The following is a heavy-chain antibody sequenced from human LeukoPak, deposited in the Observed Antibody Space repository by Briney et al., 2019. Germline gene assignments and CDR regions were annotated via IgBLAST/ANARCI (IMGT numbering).Heavy chain of an antibody. CDR1: GGSISSFY. Sequence: SETLSLTCTVSGGSISSFYWSWMRQPAGKGLKWIGRIYTSGSTNYNPSLKSRVTMSVDTSKNQFSLKLSSVTATDTAVYYCARGPDLWFGDLNWFDPWGQGTLVTVSS. V-gene: IGHV4-4*07. D-gene: IGHD3-10*01. J-gene: IGHJ5*02. CDR3: ARGPDLWFGDLNWFDP. CDR2: IYTSGST.